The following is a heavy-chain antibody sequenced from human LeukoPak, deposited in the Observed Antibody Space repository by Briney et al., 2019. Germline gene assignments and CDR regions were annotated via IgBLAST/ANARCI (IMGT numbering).Heavy chain of an antibody. D-gene: IGHD3-10*01. CDR3: ARGVREIIFAEYFQH. J-gene: IGHJ1*01. CDR2: INSDGSTT. V-gene: IGHV3-74*01. Sequence: GGSLRLSYAASGFTFSSYWMHWVRQAPGKGLVWVSRINSDGSTTSYADSVKGRFTISRDNAKNTLYLQMNSLRAEDTAVYYCARGVREIIFAEYFQHWGQGTLVTVSS. CDR1: GFTFSSYW.